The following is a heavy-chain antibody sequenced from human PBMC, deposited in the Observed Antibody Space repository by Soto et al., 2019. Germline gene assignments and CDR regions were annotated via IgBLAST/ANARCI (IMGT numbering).Heavy chain of an antibody. CDR3: ARAVLPATAPFDY. CDR2: IYYSGST. V-gene: IGHV4-59*01. D-gene: IGHD2-2*01. CDR1: GGSISNYY. Sequence: SETLSLTCIVSGGSISNYYWSWIRQPPGKGLEWIGYIYYSGSTNYNPSLQSRVTISVDTSKNQFSLKLSSVTAADTTVYYCARAVLPATAPFDYWGQGTLVTVSS. J-gene: IGHJ4*02.